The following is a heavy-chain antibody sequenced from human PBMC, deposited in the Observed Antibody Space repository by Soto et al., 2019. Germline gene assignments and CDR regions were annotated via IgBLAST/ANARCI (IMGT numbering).Heavy chain of an antibody. CDR2: ISSSSSYI. Sequence: EVQLVESGGGLVKPGGSLRLSCAASGFTFSSYSMNWVRQAPGKGLEWVSSISSSSSYIYYADSVKGRFTLSRDNAKNSLYLQMNSLRAEDTAVYYCASIGSGITGTTSRDWGQGTLVTVSS. CDR3: ASIGSGITGTTSRD. V-gene: IGHV3-21*01. CDR1: GFTFSSYS. D-gene: IGHD1-7*01. J-gene: IGHJ4*02.